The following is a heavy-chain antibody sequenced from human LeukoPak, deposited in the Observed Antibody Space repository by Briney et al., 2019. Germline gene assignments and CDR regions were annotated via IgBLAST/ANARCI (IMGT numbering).Heavy chain of an antibody. D-gene: IGHD6-13*01. CDR2: ISSSSSYI. V-gene: IGHV3-21*01. CDR1: GFTFSSYS. Sequence: GGSLRLSCAASGFTFSSYSMNWVRQAPGKGLEWVSSISSSSSYIYYADSVKGRFTISRDNSKNTLYLQMNSLRVEDTAVYYCARGASIAAAGTGEKSNWFDPWGQGTLVTVSS. J-gene: IGHJ5*02. CDR3: ARGASIAAAGTGEKSNWFDP.